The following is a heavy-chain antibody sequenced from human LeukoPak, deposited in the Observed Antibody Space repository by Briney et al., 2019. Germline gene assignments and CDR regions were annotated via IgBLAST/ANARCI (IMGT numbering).Heavy chain of an antibody. Sequence: SGPTLVKPTQTLTLTCTFSGFSLSTSGVDVGWIRQPPGKALEWLALIYWDDDKRYSPSLKSRLTITKDTSRNQVVLTMTNMDPVDTATYYCAHGFYGSGSDCPFDYWGQGTLVTVSS. CDR3: AHGFYGSGSDCPFDY. CDR2: IYWDDDK. CDR1: GFSLSTSGVD. J-gene: IGHJ4*02. D-gene: IGHD3-10*01. V-gene: IGHV2-5*02.